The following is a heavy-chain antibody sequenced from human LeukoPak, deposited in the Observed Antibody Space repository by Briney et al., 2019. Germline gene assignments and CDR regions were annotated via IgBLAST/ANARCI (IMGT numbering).Heavy chain of an antibody. D-gene: IGHD5-18*01. CDR2: IKQDGSEK. V-gene: IGHV3-7*01. Sequence: GGSLRLSCAASVFTLSSYWMSWVRQAPGRGLEWVANIKQDGSEKYYMDSVRGGFTNSRDNAKKSLYLQMNGLRAEDKSVYYCARDLGGYWHYWGQGTLVTVSS. CDR1: VFTLSSYW. J-gene: IGHJ4*02. CDR3: ARDLGGYWHY.